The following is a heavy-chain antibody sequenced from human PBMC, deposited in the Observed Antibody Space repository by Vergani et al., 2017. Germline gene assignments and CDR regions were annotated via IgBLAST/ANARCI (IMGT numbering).Heavy chain of an antibody. Sequence: QVQLQESGPGLVKPSETLSLTCTVSGGSISSYYWSWIRQPPGKGLEWIGYIYYSGSTYYNPSLKSRVTISVDTSKNQFSLKLSSVTAADTAVYYCARLGRDGYNPPYFDYWGQGTLVTVSS. V-gene: IGHV4-59*04. CDR3: ARLGRDGYNPPYFDY. CDR2: IYYSGST. CDR1: GGSISSYY. D-gene: IGHD5-24*01. J-gene: IGHJ4*02.